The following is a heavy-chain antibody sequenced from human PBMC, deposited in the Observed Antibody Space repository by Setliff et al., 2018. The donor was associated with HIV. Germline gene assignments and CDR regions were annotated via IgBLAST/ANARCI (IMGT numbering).Heavy chain of an antibody. CDR1: GGTFSSYA. D-gene: IGHD6-19*01. Sequence: SVKVSCKASGGTFSSYAISWVRQAPGQGLEWMGGIIPIFGTANYAQKFQGRVTMTRDPSTSTVYMELSSLRSEDTAVYYCARGPYSSGFKTWRDYYYYYGMDVWGQGTTVTVSS. CDR3: ARGPYSSGFKTWRDYYYYYGMDV. J-gene: IGHJ6*02. V-gene: IGHV1-69*05. CDR2: IIPIFGTA.